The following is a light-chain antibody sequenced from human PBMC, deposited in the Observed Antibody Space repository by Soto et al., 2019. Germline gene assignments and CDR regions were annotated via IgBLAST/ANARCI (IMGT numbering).Light chain of an antibody. CDR2: DVF. CDR3: QQSYKTQLT. J-gene: IGKJ4*01. Sequence: DIQMTQSPSSLSASVGDRVTIACRASQNINNYLNWYQHKPGQAPKVLIYDVFTLQSGVPSRFSGSGSGTFFTLTISSLQPEDFETYYCQQSYKTQLTFGGGTKVDIX. V-gene: IGKV1-39*01. CDR1: QNINNY.